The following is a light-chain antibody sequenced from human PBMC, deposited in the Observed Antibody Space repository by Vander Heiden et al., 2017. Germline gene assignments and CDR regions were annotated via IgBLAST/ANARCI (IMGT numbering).Light chain of an antibody. CDR1: QSISSY. Sequence: DIQMTQSPSSLSASVGDRVTITCRASQSISSYLNWYQQKPGKDPKLLIYAASSLQSGVPSRFSGSGSGTDFTLTISRLQPEDFATYYCQQSYSTPPTFGGGTKVEIK. CDR2: AAS. V-gene: IGKV1-39*01. CDR3: QQSYSTPPT. J-gene: IGKJ4*01.